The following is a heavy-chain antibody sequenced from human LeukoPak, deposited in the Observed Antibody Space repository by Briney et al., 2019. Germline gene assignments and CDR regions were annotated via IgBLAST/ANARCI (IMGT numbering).Heavy chain of an antibody. D-gene: IGHD2-15*01. V-gene: IGHV4-4*02. CDR2: FYLYGTT. CDR3: ARVGSCSGDSCYYRLFDY. J-gene: IGHJ4*02. Sequence: SETLSLTCSVSIGSISSSKWWSWVRQSPVKGLEWIGEFYLYGTTNYNPSLKSRVTISVDKSKNQFSLKLSSVTAADTAVYYCARVGSCSGDSCYYRLFDYWGQGTLVTVSS. CDR1: IGSISSSKW.